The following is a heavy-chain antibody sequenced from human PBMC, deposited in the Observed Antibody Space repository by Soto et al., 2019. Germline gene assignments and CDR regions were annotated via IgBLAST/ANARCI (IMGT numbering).Heavy chain of an antibody. CDR3: ARMGYYGDYEGEVRDGMDV. CDR1: GGTFSSYA. J-gene: IGHJ6*02. Sequence: SVKVSCKASGGTFSSYAISWVRQAPGRGLEWMGGIIPIFGTANYAQKFQGRVTITADKSTSTAYMELSSLRSEDTAVYYCARMGYYGDYEGEVRDGMDVWGQGTTVTVSS. CDR2: IIPIFGTA. D-gene: IGHD4-17*01. V-gene: IGHV1-69*06.